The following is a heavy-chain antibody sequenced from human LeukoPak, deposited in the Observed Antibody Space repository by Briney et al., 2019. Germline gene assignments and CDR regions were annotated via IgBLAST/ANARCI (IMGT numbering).Heavy chain of an antibody. CDR3: ARAEWLSVSVDY. Sequence: SQTLSLTCTVSGGSISSGDYYWRWIRQPPGKGLAWVGYIYYSGSTYYNPSLKSRVTISVDTSKNQSSLKLSSVTAADTAVYYCARAEWLSVSVDYWGQGTLVTVSS. J-gene: IGHJ4*02. CDR2: IYYSGST. D-gene: IGHD3-3*01. CDR1: GGSISSGDYY. V-gene: IGHV4-30-4*01.